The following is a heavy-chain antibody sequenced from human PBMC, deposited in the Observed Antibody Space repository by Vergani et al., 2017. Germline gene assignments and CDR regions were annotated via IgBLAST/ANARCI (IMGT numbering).Heavy chain of an antibody. J-gene: IGHJ6*03. D-gene: IGHD5-24*01. CDR1: GGSISSYY. V-gene: IGHV4-4*09. CDR3: ARGDRYYYYYYMDV. Sequence: QVQLQESGPGLVKPSETLSLTCTVSGGSISSYYWSWIRQPPGKGLEWIGYIYTSGSTNYNPSLKSRVTISVDTSKNQVSLKLSSVTAADTAVYYCARGDRYYYYYYMDVWGKGTTVTVSS. CDR2: IYTSGST.